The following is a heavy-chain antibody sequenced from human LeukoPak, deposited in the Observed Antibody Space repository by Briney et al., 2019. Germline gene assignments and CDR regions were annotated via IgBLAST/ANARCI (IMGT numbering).Heavy chain of an antibody. Sequence: GGSLRLSCAASGFTFSNQGMSWVRQAPGKGLEWVSSISGSGSSTYYADSVKGRFTISRDNSKNTLYLQMNTLRAEDTAVYYCAPLSIPSGEFDYWGQGTLVTVSS. V-gene: IGHV3-23*01. D-gene: IGHD2-2*01. CDR1: GFTFSNQG. CDR3: APLSIPSGEFDY. J-gene: IGHJ4*02. CDR2: ISGSGSST.